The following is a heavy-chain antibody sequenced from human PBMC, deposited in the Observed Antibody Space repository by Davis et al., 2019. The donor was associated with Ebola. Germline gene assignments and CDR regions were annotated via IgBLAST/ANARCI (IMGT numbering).Heavy chain of an antibody. J-gene: IGHJ4*02. CDR1: GFIFSSFC. Sequence: GGSLRLSCAASGFIFSSFCMTWVRQAPGKGLEWVANIKEDGSVKYYVDSVKGRFTASRDNAKTSLYLQMNSLRADDTAVYYCARQVGYCSGGSCYMEFWGLGTLVTVSS. CDR3: ARQVGYCSGGSCYMEF. V-gene: IGHV3-7*03. CDR2: IKEDGSVK. D-gene: IGHD2-15*01.